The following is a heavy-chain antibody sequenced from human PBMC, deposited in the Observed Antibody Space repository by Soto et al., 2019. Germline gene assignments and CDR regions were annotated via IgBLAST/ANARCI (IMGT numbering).Heavy chain of an antibody. CDR2: IYYSGST. CDR1: GGSLSSAGYI. Sequence: QVQLQESGPGLVKPSQTLSLTCTVSGGSLSSAGYIWDWIRQHPGKGLEWIGYIYYSGSTYYNPSLKRRFTISVDTSKNQVSLKLSSVTAADTAVFYCARYGTVTYHPTTFDYWGQGTLVTVSS. CDR3: ARYGTVTYHPTTFDY. D-gene: IGHD4-17*01. J-gene: IGHJ4*02. V-gene: IGHV4-31*03.